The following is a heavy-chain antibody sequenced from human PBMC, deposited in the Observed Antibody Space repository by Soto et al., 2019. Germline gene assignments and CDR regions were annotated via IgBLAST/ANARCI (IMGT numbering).Heavy chain of an antibody. CDR1: GGTFSSYT. CDR2: IIPILGIA. V-gene: IGHV1-69*02. D-gene: IGHD3-10*01. J-gene: IGHJ4*02. CDR3: ARRSTLWFGELGRDY. Sequence: QVQLVQSGAEVKKPGSSVKVSCKASGGTFSSYTISWVRQAPGQGLEWMGRIIPILGIANYAQKFQGRVTITADKSTSTAYMELSSLRSEDTAVYYCARRSTLWFGELGRDYWGQGTLVTVSS.